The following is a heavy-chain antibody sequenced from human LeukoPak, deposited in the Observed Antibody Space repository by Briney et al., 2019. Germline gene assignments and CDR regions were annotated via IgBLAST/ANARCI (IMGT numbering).Heavy chain of an antibody. V-gene: IGHV3-48*02. J-gene: IGHJ3*02. CDR3: AVLLSYPGAFDI. Sequence: GGSLRLSCAASGFTFSSYSMNWVRQAPGKGLEWVSYIGSSSSTIYYADSVKGRFTISRDNAKNSLYLQMNSLRDEDTAVYYCAVLLSYPGAFDIWGQGTMVTVSS. D-gene: IGHD3-10*01. CDR1: GFTFSSYS. CDR2: IGSSSSTI.